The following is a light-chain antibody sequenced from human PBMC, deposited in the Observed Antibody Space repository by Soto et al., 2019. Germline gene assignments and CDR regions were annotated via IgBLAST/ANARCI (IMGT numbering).Light chain of an antibody. Sequence: EIVMTQSPATLSVSPGERATLSCRASQSVSSSYLAWYQQKPGQAPRLLIYGASSRATGIPDRFSGSVSGTDFTLTISRLETEDFAVYYCQQYDSSPKTFGQGTKVDNK. CDR1: QSVSSSY. J-gene: IGKJ1*01. CDR2: GAS. V-gene: IGKV3-20*01. CDR3: QQYDSSPKT.